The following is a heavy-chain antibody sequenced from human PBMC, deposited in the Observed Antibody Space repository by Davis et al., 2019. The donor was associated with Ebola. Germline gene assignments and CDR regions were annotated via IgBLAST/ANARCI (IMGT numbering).Heavy chain of an antibody. CDR3: ARDAFSLSRYDTEDH. CDR2: ISGSSGSI. CDR1: GFIFSSYT. D-gene: IGHD3-9*01. V-gene: IGHV3-48*01. Sequence: GEFLKISCAASGFIFSSYTMNWVRQTPGKGLEWLSYISGSSGSIFYADSVKGRFTISRDNAKNSLYLQMDSLRVEDTAIYYCARDAFSLSRYDTEDHWGQGTLVTVSS. J-gene: IGHJ4*02.